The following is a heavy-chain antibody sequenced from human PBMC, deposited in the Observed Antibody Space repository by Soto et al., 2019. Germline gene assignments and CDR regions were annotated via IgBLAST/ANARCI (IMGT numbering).Heavy chain of an antibody. J-gene: IGHJ4*02. V-gene: IGHV4-59*13. D-gene: IGHD1-1*01. Sequence: PSETLSLTCTVSGGSISNYYWSWIRQPPGKGLEWIGYIYYSGTKYNPSLKSRVTISLDTSKNQFSLKLSSVTAADTAVYYCARERGVDNEPDYWGQATLVTVSS. CDR1: GGSISNYY. CDR2: IYYSGT. CDR3: ARERGVDNEPDY.